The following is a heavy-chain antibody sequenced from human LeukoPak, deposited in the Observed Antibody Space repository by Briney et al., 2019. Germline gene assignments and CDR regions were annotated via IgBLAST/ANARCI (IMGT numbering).Heavy chain of an antibody. D-gene: IGHD6-19*01. CDR1: GGSISGWY. CDR3: ARETSLAGFASGLGFNY. Sequence: KASETLSLTCTVSGGSISGWYWSWFRQPPGKGLEWIGYIYGSGYTNYNPSLKSRVTMSIDTSKNHFSLKLTSVTAADTATYYCARETSLAGFASGLGFNYWGQGILVTVSS. J-gene: IGHJ4*02. CDR2: IYGSGYT. V-gene: IGHV4-59*01.